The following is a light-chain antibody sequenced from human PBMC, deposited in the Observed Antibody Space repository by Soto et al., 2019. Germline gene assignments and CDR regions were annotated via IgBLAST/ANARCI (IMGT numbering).Light chain of an antibody. CDR2: GAS. CDR3: QQYGSSPQT. Sequence: EIVLTQSPGTLSLSPGERATHSCRASQSVSSSYLAWYQQKPGQDPRLLIYGASSRATGIPDRFSGSGSGTDFTLTISRLEPEDFAVYYCQQYGSSPQTVGQGTKVDSK. V-gene: IGKV3-20*01. CDR1: QSVSSSY. J-gene: IGKJ1*01.